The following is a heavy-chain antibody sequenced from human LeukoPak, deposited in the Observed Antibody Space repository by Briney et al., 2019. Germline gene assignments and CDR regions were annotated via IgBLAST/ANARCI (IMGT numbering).Heavy chain of an antibody. CDR2: ISSSSSYI. V-gene: IGHV3-21*01. CDR3: ARDMVVVVPAAIHYYGMDV. Sequence: KPGGSLRLSCAASGFTFSSYSMNWVRQAPGKGLEWVSSISSSSSYIYYADSVKGQFTISRDNAKNSLYLQMNSLRAEDTAVYYCARDMVVVVPAAIHYYGMDVWGQGTTVTVSS. CDR1: GFTFSSYS. J-gene: IGHJ6*02. D-gene: IGHD2-2*01.